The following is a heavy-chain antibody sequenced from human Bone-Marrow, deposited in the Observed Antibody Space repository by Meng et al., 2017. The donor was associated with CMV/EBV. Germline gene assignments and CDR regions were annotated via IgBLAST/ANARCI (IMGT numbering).Heavy chain of an antibody. D-gene: IGHD3-3*01. CDR1: SSY. Sequence: SSYWSCIRQPPGKGLEWIGYIYYSGSTNYTPSLKSRVTISVDTSKNQFSLKLSSVTAADTAVYYCARGGRYYDFWSGYYKNNWFDPWGQGTLVTVSS. CDR2: IYYSGST. V-gene: IGHV4-59*01. J-gene: IGHJ5*02. CDR3: ARGGRYYDFWSGYYKNNWFDP.